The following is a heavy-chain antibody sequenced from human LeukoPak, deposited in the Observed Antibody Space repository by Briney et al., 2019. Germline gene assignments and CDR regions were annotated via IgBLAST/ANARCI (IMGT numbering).Heavy chain of an antibody. D-gene: IGHD2-2*01. CDR1: GFTFNDYA. J-gene: IGHJ4*02. CDR2: VSGSGDTT. V-gene: IGHV3-23*01. CDR3: AKEYRLGSRD. Sequence: GGSLRLSCAASGFTFNDYAMTWVRQAPGKGLEWVSTVSGSGDTTYNADSVKGRFTSSRDNSKDRLHLQMNSLRAEDTAVYYCAKEYRLGSRDWGQGTLVTVSS.